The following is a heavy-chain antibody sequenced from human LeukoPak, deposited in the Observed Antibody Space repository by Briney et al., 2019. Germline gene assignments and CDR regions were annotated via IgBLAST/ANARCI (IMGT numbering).Heavy chain of an antibody. CDR2: ISWDGGST. CDR3: ASYDYGGKGPYDAFDI. Sequence: GGSLRLSCAASGFTFDDYAMHWVRQAPGKGLEWVSLISWDGGSTYYADSVKGRFTISRDNSKNSLYLQMNSLRAEDTALYYCASYDYGGKGPYDAFDIWGQGTMVTVSS. J-gene: IGHJ3*02. D-gene: IGHD4-23*01. V-gene: IGHV3-43D*03. CDR1: GFTFDDYA.